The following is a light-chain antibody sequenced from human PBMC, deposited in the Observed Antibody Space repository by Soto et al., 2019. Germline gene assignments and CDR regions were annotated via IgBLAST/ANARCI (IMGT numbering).Light chain of an antibody. CDR2: DAS. J-gene: IGKJ3*01. CDR1: QSVSSS. Sequence: EIVLTQSPDTLSLSPGERATLSCRASQSVSSSLAWYQQKPGQAPRLLIYDASNRATGIPARFRGSGSGTDFTLTISSLESEDFAVYYCQYLSNWPPEVTFGPGTKVDIK. V-gene: IGKV3-11*01. CDR3: QYLSNWPPEVT.